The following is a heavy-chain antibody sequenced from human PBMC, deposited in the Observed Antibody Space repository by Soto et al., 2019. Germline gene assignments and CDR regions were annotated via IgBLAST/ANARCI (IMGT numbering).Heavy chain of an antibody. CDR1: GFIFSDYY. CDR3: ARGRHIAAPGTDWLDP. V-gene: IGHV3-11*06. Sequence: QVHLVESGGGLVKPGGSLRLSCAASGFIFSDYYMTWVRQAPGKGLEWVSYISGSTSYTNYADSVKGRFTISRDNAKNSLFLQMRSLGVEDTAVCYCARGRHIAAPGTDWLDPWGQGTLVTVSS. J-gene: IGHJ5*02. D-gene: IGHD6-13*01. CDR2: ISGSTSYT.